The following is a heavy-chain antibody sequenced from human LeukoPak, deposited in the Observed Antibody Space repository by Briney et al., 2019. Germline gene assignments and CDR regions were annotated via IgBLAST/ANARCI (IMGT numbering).Heavy chain of an antibody. J-gene: IGHJ4*02. CDR1: GGTISSYY. Sequence: SETLSLTCTVSGGTISSYYWSWIRQPPGKGLEWIGYIYYTGSTNYNPSLKSRVTISVDTSKNQFSLKLSSVTAADTAVYYCARGPPQVEGDYWGQGTLVTVSS. V-gene: IGHV4-59*01. CDR2: IYYTGST. CDR3: ARGPPQVEGDY.